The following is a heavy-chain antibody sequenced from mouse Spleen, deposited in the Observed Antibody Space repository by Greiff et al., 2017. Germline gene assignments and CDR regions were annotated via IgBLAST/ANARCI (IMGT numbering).Heavy chain of an antibody. Sequence: VQLQESGAELVRPGASVTLSCKASGYTFTDYEMHWVKQTPVHGLEWIGAIYPETGGTAYTQKFKGKAILTADTSASTAYMELRSLTSEDSDVYYCTRPYYGIPYYFDYWGQGTTLTVSS. J-gene: IGHJ2*01. CDR2: IYPETGGT. CDR3: TRPYYGIPYYFDY. V-gene: IGHV1-15*01. D-gene: IGHD1-1*01. CDR1: GYTFTDYE.